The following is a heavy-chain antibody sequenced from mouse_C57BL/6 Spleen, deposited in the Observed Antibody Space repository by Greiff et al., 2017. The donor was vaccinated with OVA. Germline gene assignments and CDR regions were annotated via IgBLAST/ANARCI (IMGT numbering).Heavy chain of an antibody. V-gene: IGHV1-54*01. D-gene: IGHD2-4*01. CDR3: ARRPIYYDYDGYAMDY. Sequence: QVQLKESGAELVRPGTSVKVSCKASGYAFTNYLIEWVKQRPGQGLEWIGVINPGSGGTNYNEKFKGKATLTADKSSSTADMQLSSLTSEDSAVYFCARRPIYYDYDGYAMDYWGQGTSVTVSS. CDR1: GYAFTNYL. CDR2: INPGSGGT. J-gene: IGHJ4*01.